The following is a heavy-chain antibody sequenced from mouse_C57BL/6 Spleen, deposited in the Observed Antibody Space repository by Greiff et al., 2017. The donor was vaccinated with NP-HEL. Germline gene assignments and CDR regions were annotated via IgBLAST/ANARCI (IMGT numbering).Heavy chain of an antibody. Sequence: QVQLQQPGAELVRPGTSVKLSCKASGYTFTSYWMHWVKQRPGQGLEWIGVIDPSDSYTNYNQKFKGKATLTVDTSSSTAYMQLSSLTSEDSAVYYCARRDSLGGSSSYYFDYWGQGTTLTVSS. CDR2: IDPSDSYT. V-gene: IGHV1-59*01. J-gene: IGHJ2*01. CDR3: ARRDSLGGSSSYYFDY. D-gene: IGHD1-1*01. CDR1: GYTFTSYW.